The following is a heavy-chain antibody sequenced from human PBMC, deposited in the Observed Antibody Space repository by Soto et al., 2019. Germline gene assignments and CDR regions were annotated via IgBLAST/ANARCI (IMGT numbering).Heavy chain of an antibody. CDR1: GYTFTGYY. D-gene: IGHD6-13*01. CDR3: IWQQDFYYGRAV. CDR2: INPNSGGT. V-gene: IGHV1-2*04. J-gene: IGHJ6*02. Sequence: ASVKVSCKASGYTFTGYYMHWVRQAPGQGLEWMGWINPNSGGTNYAQKFQGWVTMTRDTSISTAYMELSRLRSDDTALYYCIWQQDFYYGRAVWGQGTTVTVSS.